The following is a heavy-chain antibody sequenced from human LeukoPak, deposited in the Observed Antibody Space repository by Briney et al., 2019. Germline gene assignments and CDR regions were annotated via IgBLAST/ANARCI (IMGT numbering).Heavy chain of an antibody. CDR1: GFTFSYYA. J-gene: IGHJ4*02. Sequence: GGSLRLSCAASGFTFSYYAMSWVRQAPGKGLEWVSTIPGSGGAWLSSITGASSSPFYADSVKGRFTISRDYSKNTLYLQMNSLRAEDTAVYYCAKVNYDDSSGFYFEAEIDYWGQGTLVTVSS. CDR2: IPGSGGAWLSSITGASSSP. CDR3: AKVNYDDSSGFYFEAEIDY. D-gene: IGHD3-22*01. V-gene: IGHV3-23*01.